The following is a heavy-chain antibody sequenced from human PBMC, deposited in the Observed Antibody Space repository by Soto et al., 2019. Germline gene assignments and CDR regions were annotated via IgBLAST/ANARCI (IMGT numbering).Heavy chain of an antibody. CDR3: AKQDDRGALEI. Sequence: PGESLKISCKGSGYTFTSYSISWVRQMPGKGLEWMGTIYPTDSHTTYSPSFEGHVTISADSSVRTAYLQWHSLQASDTALYYCAKQDDRGALEIWGQGTKVTVSS. CDR1: GYTFTSYS. D-gene: IGHD3-22*01. V-gene: IGHV5-10-1*01. J-gene: IGHJ3*02. CDR2: IYPTDSHT.